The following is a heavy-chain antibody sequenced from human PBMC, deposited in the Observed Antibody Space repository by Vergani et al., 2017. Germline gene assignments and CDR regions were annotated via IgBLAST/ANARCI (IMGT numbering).Heavy chain of an antibody. J-gene: IGHJ5*02. V-gene: IGHV4-39*01. CDR2: IYYSGST. CDR3: ARLSTVGWLVKLGWIDP. Sequence: QLQLQESGPGLVKPSATLSLTCSVSGASIRSSNYYWGWIRQPPGKGLEWIASIYYSGSTYYNPSLKSRVTISVDTSKNQFSLKLSSVTAADTAVYFCARLSTVGWLVKLGWIDPWGQGILVTVSS. D-gene: IGHD6-19*01. CDR1: GASIRSSNYY.